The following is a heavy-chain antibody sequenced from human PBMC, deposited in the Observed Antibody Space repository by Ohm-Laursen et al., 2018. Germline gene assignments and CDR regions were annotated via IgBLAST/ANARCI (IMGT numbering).Heavy chain of an antibody. V-gene: IGHV3-33*01. CDR1: GFIFRNFG. Sequence: SLRLSCAASGFIFRNFGMHWVRQTPGKGLEWVAAIWYDGSNKYYADSVKGRFTISRDSSKNTLYLQMNTVRAEDTAVYYCAGSNRGSWFDPWGQGTLVIVSS. D-gene: IGHD3-16*01. CDR2: IWYDGSNK. J-gene: IGHJ5*02. CDR3: AGSNRGSWFDP.